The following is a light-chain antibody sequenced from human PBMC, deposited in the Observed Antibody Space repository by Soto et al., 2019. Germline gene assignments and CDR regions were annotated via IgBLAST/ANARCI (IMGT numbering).Light chain of an antibody. CDR3: QQYHNWPIT. J-gene: IGKJ1*01. CDR1: QSVSSN. V-gene: IGKV3-15*01. CDR2: DAS. Sequence: MMMTQSPGTLSLSPGESATLSCRASQSVSSNLAWHQQKPGQAPRILMYDASTRATGISARFSGSGSGTEFTLTISSLQSEDFAVYYCQQYHNWPITFGQGTKVDIK.